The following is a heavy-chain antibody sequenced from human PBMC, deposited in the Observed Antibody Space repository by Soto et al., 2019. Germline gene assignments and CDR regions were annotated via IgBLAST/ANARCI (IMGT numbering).Heavy chain of an antibody. CDR1: GFTFGAYG. J-gene: IGHJ2*01. CDR2: IGRDGSAK. Sequence: QVQLVESGGAVVQPGRSLRLSCAASGFTFGAYGMHWVRQSPGTGLEWGAVIGRDGSAKVYTASVKGRLTMSRDNSMNTLHMQMASLREEDTAVYYCALEAAHGKWYLALWGRGTLVTVSS. V-gene: IGHV3-30*03. CDR3: ALEAAHGKWYLAL.